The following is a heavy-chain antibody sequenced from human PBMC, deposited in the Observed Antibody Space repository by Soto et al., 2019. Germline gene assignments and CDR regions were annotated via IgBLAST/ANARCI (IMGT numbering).Heavy chain of an antibody. CDR2: VSAYNGNT. CDR1: GYTFTAYG. J-gene: IGHJ4*02. V-gene: IGHV1-18*01. Sequence: GASVKVSCKASGYTFTAYGFSWVRQAPGQGLEWMGWVSAYNGNTNYAQKFQDRVTMTTDTSTSTAYMEVRSLRSDDTAMYYCARVWVDYAGDYWGQGTLVTVSS. D-gene: IGHD4-17*01. CDR3: ARVWVDYAGDY.